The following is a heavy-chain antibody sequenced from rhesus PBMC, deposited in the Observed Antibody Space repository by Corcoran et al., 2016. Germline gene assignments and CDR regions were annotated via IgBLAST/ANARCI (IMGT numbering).Heavy chain of an antibody. Sequence: EVQLVESGGGLVQPGGSLRLSCAVSGFTFSNYWMSWVRQTPGKGLEWVGLIKNKAKGGIAAYAESVKGRCSISRDDSKNTLYLQMNSLKTEDTAVYYCAREGGRSFDYWGQGVLVTVSS. V-gene: IGHV3S11*01. CDR2: IKNKAKGGIA. CDR1: GFTFSNYW. CDR3: AREGGRSFDY. J-gene: IGHJ4*01. D-gene: IGHD1-44*02.